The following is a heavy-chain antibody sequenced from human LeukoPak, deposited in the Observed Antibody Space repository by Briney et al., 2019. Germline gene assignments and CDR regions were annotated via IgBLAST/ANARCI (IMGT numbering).Heavy chain of an antibody. V-gene: IGHV1-18*01. D-gene: IGHD6-19*01. CDR3: ARDLLGIAVAGPDLYYLDY. J-gene: IGHJ4*02. Sequence: ASAKVSCKASGYTFTSYGISWVRQAPGQGLEWMGWISAYNGNTNYAQKLQGRVTMTTDTSTSTAYMELRSLRSDDTAVYYCARDLLGIAVAGPDLYYLDYWGQGTLVTVSS. CDR2: ISAYNGNT. CDR1: GYTFTSYG.